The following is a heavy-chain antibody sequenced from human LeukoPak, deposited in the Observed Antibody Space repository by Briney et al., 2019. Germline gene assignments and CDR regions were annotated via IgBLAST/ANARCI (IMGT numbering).Heavy chain of an antibody. CDR2: ISSSGSTI. Sequence: PGGSLRLSCAAPGFTFSSYEMNWVRQAPGKGLEWVSYISSSGSTIYYADSVKGRFTISRDNAKNSLYLQMNSLRAEDTAVYYCARDGSSGWPPPYYYYYMDVWGKGTTVTVSS. CDR3: ARDGSSGWPPPYYYYYMDV. V-gene: IGHV3-48*03. D-gene: IGHD6-19*01. J-gene: IGHJ6*03. CDR1: GFTFSSYE.